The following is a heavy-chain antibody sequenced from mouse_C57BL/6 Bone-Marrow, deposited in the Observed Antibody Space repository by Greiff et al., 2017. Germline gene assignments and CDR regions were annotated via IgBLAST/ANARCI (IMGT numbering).Heavy chain of an antibody. Sequence: EVKLMESGPELVKPGASVKISCKASGYSFTGYYMHWVKQSHGNILDWIGYIYPYNGVSSYNQKFKGKATLTVDKSSSTAYMELRSLTSEDSAVYYCARDDYSNYEREMDYWGQGTSVTVSS. J-gene: IGHJ4*01. CDR1: GYSFTGYY. CDR2: IYPYNGVS. CDR3: ARDDYSNYEREMDY. D-gene: IGHD2-5*01. V-gene: IGHV1-31*01.